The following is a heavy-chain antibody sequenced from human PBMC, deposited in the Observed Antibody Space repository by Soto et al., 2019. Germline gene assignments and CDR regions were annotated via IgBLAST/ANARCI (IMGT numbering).Heavy chain of an antibody. Sequence: GGSMRLSCAASGFTFSSYGMHWVRQAPGKGLEWVAVIWYDGSNKYYADSVKGRFTISRDNSKNTLYLQMNSLRAEDTAVYYCARSPRAYTVTTVWGQGTLVTVSS. D-gene: IGHD4-17*01. CDR2: IWYDGSNK. CDR1: GFTFSSYG. CDR3: ARSPRAYTVTTV. V-gene: IGHV3-33*01. J-gene: IGHJ4*02.